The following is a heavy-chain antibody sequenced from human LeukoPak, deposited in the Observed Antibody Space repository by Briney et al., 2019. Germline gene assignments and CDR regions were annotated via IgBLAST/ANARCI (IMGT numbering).Heavy chain of an antibody. Sequence: SETLSLTCTVSGGSISSYYWSWIRQPPGKGLEWIGYISYSGSTKYIPSLKSRVTISVDTSKNHFSLKLSSVTAADTAVYYCARSYGSGSYFENWGQGTPVTVSS. CDR2: ISYSGST. D-gene: IGHD3-10*01. CDR1: GGSISSYY. CDR3: ARSYGSGSYFEN. V-gene: IGHV4-59*01. J-gene: IGHJ4*02.